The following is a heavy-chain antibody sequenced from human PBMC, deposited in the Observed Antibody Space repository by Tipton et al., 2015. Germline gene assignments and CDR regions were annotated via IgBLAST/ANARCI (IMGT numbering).Heavy chain of an antibody. J-gene: IGHJ4*02. CDR3: AILGVYQSDY. CDR1: GGTFSSFA. V-gene: IGHV1-69*01. CDR2: VVPIFGTT. Sequence: QVQLVQSGAEVKKPGSSVKVSCKASGGTFSSFAISWVRQAPGQGLEWMGGVVPIFGTTNYAQKFQGRVTITADESTNTAYMELSSLRSEDTAIYYCAILGVYQSDYWGQGTLVTVSS. D-gene: IGHD3-16*01.